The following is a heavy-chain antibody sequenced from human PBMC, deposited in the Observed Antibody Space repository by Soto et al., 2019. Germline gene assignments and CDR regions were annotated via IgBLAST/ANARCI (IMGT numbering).Heavy chain of an antibody. CDR1: GDSISSGGYS. Sequence: QVQLQESGSGLVKPSQTLSLTCDVSGDSISSGGYSWNWIRQPPGKGLEWIGNIYQSGTTDYNPSLKSRVTISVDRSKNQCSLKLSSVTAADTAVYYCARDNRSGYYFDYWGQGTLVTVSS. CDR2: IYQSGTT. V-gene: IGHV4-30-2*01. D-gene: IGHD3-22*01. CDR3: ARDNRSGYYFDY. J-gene: IGHJ4*02.